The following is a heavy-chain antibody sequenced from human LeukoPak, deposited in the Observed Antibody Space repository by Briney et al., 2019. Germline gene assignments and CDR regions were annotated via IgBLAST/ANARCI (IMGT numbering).Heavy chain of an antibody. CDR3: ARAEAGDIVVVPAATGTHYYYGMDV. Sequence: SVKVSCKASGGTFSSYAISWVRQAPGQGLEWMGGIIPIFGTANYAQKFQGRVTITADKSTSTAHMELSSLRSEDTAVYYCARAEAGDIVVVPAATGTHYYYGMDVWGKGTTVTVSS. V-gene: IGHV1-69*06. CDR1: GGTFSSYA. D-gene: IGHD2-2*01. CDR2: IIPIFGTA. J-gene: IGHJ6*04.